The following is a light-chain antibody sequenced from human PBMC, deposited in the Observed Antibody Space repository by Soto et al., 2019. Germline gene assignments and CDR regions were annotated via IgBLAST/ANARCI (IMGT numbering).Light chain of an antibody. V-gene: IGLV2-8*01. CDR1: SSDVGGYNY. CDR2: DVS. CDR3: SSYAGTHIV. Sequence: QAVVTQPPSASGSPGQSVTISCTGTSSDVGGYNYVSWYQQHPGKAPKLMIYDVSKRPSGVPARFSGSKSGNTASLTVSGLQAEDEADYYCSSYAGTHIVFGTGTKVTVL. J-gene: IGLJ1*01.